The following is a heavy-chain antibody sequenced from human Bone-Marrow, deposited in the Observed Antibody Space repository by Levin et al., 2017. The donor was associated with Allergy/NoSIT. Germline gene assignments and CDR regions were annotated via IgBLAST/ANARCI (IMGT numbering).Heavy chain of an antibody. D-gene: IGHD3-9*01. V-gene: IGHV3-23*01. CDR1: GFTFSSYA. Sequence: SCAASGFTFSSYAMSWVRQAPEKGLEWVSAISGSGVSTYYADSVKGRFTISRDNSKNTLYLQMNSLRAEDTAVYYCAKERVLRYFDWLPPLGDGMDVWGQGTTVTVSS. J-gene: IGHJ6*02. CDR2: ISGSGVST. CDR3: AKERVLRYFDWLPPLGDGMDV.